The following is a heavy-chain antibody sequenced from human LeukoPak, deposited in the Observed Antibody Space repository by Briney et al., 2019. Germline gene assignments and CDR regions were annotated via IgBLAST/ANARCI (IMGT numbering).Heavy chain of an antibody. J-gene: IGHJ4*02. CDR1: GFTFSSYD. D-gene: IGHD3-22*01. CDR3: ARAVDYYDSSGPGGFDY. V-gene: IGHV3-13*01. CDR2: IGTAGDT. Sequence: PGGSLRLSCAASGFTFSSYDMPWVRQATGKGLEWVSAIGTAGDTYYPGSVKGRFTISRENAKNSLYLQMNSLRAGDTAVYYCARAVDYYDSSGPGGFDYWGQGTLVTVSS.